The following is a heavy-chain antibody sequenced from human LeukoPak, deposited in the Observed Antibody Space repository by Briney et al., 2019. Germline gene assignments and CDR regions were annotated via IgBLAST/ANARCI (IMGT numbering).Heavy chain of an antibody. D-gene: IGHD4-23*01. CDR1: SGSISSYY. CDR2: IYHSGTT. J-gene: IGHJ4*02. V-gene: IGHV4-59*01. CDR3: ASIVGGNSYFDS. Sequence: SETLSLTCTVSSGSISSYYWSWIRQPPGKGLEWIACIYHSGTTNYNPSLKSRVTISVDTSKNQFSLKVGSVTAADTAVYYCASIVGGNSYFDSWGQGTLVTVSS.